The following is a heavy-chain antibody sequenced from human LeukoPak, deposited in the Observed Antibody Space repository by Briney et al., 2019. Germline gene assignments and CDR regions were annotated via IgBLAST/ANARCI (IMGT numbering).Heavy chain of an antibody. V-gene: IGHV1-24*01. Sequence: VASVKVSCKVSGYTLTELSMHWVRQAPGKGLEWMGGFDPEDGETIYAQKFQGRVTMTEDTSTDTAYMELSSLRSEDTAVYYCARVSVAGTTIPQYYYYYGMDVWGQGTTVTVSS. CDR1: GYTLTELS. CDR3: ARVSVAGTTIPQYYYYYGMDV. CDR2: FDPEDGET. D-gene: IGHD6-19*01. J-gene: IGHJ6*02.